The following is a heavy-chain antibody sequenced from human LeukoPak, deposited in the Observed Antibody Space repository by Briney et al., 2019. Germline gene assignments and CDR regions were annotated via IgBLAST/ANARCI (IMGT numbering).Heavy chain of an antibody. CDR2: ISWNSGSK. CDR1: GFTFDDYA. Sequence: GGSLRLSCAASGFTFDDYAMHWVRQAPGKGLEWVSSISWNSGSKGYVDSVKGRFTISRDNAKNSLYLQMNSLRAEDTAFYYCAKGGGSYYDAFDIWGQGTMVSVFS. V-gene: IGHV3-9*01. D-gene: IGHD1-26*01. CDR3: AKGGGSYYDAFDI. J-gene: IGHJ3*02.